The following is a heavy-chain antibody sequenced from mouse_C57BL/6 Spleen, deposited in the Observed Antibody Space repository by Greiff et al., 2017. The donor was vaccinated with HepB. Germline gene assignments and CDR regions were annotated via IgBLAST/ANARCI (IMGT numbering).Heavy chain of an antibody. Sequence: QVQLKESGAELVRPGASVKLSCKASGYTFTDYYINWVKQRPGQGLEWIARIYPGSGNTYYNEKFKGKATLTAEKSSSTAYMQLSSLTSEYSAVYVCARRAYGSSFYYAMDYWGQGTSVTVSS. D-gene: IGHD1-1*01. V-gene: IGHV1-76*01. CDR1: GYTFTDYY. J-gene: IGHJ4*01. CDR3: ARRAYGSSFYYAMDY. CDR2: IYPGSGNT.